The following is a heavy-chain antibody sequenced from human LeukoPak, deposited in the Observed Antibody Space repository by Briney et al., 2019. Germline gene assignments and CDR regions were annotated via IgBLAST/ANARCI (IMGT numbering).Heavy chain of an antibody. CDR2: IYYSGST. J-gene: IGHJ4*02. D-gene: IGHD5-18*01. CDR1: GGSISSGGYY. Sequence: PSQTLSLTCTVSGGSISSGGYYWSWIRQHPGKGLEWIGYIYYSGSTYYNPSLKSRVTISVDTSKNQFSLKPSSVTAADTAVYYCARAAYSYGHNTFDYWGQGTLVTVSS. CDR3: ARAAYSYGHNTFDY. V-gene: IGHV4-31*03.